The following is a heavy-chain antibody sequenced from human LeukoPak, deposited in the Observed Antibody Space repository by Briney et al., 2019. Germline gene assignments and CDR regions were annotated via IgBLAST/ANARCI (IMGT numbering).Heavy chain of an antibody. Sequence: GGSLRLSCAASGFTFSSYWMHWVRQAPGKGLVWVSRINSDGSSTSYADSVKGRFTISRDNAKNSLYLQMNSLRAEDTALYYCAKDISPRPDYFDYWGQGTLVTVSS. CDR2: INSDGSST. J-gene: IGHJ4*02. V-gene: IGHV3-74*01. CDR3: AKDISPRPDYFDY. CDR1: GFTFSSYW. D-gene: IGHD6-6*01.